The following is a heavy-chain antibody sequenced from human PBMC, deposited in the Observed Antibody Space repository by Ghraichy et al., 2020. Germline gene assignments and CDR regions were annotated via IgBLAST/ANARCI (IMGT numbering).Heavy chain of an antibody. D-gene: IGHD2-21*01. Sequence: LSLTCAASGFTFSSYGMHWVRQAPGKGLEWVAVISYDGSNKYYADSVKGRFTISRDNSKNTLYLQMNSLRAEDTAVYYCAKEPARLGDGWVLLYWGQGTLVTVSS. J-gene: IGHJ4*02. CDR2: ISYDGSNK. CDR3: AKEPARLGDGWVLLY. V-gene: IGHV3-30*18. CDR1: GFTFSSYG.